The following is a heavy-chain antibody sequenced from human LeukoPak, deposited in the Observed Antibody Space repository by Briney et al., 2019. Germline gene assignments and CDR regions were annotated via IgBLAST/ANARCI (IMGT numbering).Heavy chain of an antibody. CDR2: INPNSGGT. V-gene: IGHV1-2*06. CDR3: ATNYYDISGYYYFESDLEH. D-gene: IGHD3-22*01. Sequence: ASVKVSCKASGYTFTGCFMHWVRQAPGQGLEWMGRINPNSGGTNYAQKFQGRVTMTRDTSISTAYMELTSLRSDDTAVYYCATNYYDISGYYYFESDLEHWGQGTLVTVSS. J-gene: IGHJ1*01. CDR1: GYTFTGCF.